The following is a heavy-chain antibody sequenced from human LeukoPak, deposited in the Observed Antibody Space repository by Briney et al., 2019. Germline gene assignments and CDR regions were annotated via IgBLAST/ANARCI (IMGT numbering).Heavy chain of an antibody. J-gene: IGHJ3*02. Sequence: GGSLRLSCAASGFTFSSYSMNWVRQAPGKGLEWVSSISSSSSYIYYADSVKGRFTISRDNAKNSLYLQMNSLRAEDTAVYYCARDTLDYYDSGYDAIDIWGQGTMVTVSS. CDR1: GFTFSSYS. V-gene: IGHV3-21*01. D-gene: IGHD3-22*01. CDR2: ISSSSSYI. CDR3: ARDTLDYYDSGYDAIDI.